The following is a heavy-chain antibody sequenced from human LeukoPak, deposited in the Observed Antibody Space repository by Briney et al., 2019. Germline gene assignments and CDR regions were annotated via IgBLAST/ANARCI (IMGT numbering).Heavy chain of an antibody. CDR2: IHTSWAT. CDR1: GGSMSSYY. Sequence: SETLSLTCTVSGGSMSSYYWSFIRQPAGKGLEWIGRIHTSWATYYNPSLKSRVTMSVDTSRNQFSLRLTSVTAADTAVYYCARGTGTTAYFDYWGQGTPVTVSS. D-gene: IGHD1-1*01. J-gene: IGHJ4*02. V-gene: IGHV4-4*07. CDR3: ARGTGTTAYFDY.